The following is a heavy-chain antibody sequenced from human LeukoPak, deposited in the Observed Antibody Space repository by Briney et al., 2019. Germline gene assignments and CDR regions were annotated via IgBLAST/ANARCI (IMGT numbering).Heavy chain of an antibody. CDR2: ISYDVSDK. D-gene: IGHD1-20*01. Sequence: AGRSLRLSCAVSGFTFTSYGMHWVRQAPGKGLEWVAVISYDVSDKYYVDSVKGRFTISRDTSKNTLYLQMNSLRAEDTAVYYCARDRGSGYNWNDVLDYWGQGTLVTVSS. V-gene: IGHV3-30*03. J-gene: IGHJ4*02. CDR3: ARDRGSGYNWNDVLDY. CDR1: GFTFTSYG.